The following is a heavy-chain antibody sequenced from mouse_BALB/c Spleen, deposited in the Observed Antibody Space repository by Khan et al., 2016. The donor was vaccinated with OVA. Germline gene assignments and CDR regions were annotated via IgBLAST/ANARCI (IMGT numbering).Heavy chain of an antibody. Sequence: VQLQQSGTVLARPGASVKMSCKGSGYTFTNYWMHWVKQRPGQGLEWIGVIYPGNSDTNYNQMFKGQAKLTAVTSTRTAYMALTRLTNDDSAVYYCTRNGFGNYESWDYWGQGTTLTVSS. CDR3: TRNGFGNYESWDY. CDR2: IYPGNSDT. J-gene: IGHJ2*01. D-gene: IGHD2-1*01. CDR1: GYTFTNYW. V-gene: IGHV1-5*01.